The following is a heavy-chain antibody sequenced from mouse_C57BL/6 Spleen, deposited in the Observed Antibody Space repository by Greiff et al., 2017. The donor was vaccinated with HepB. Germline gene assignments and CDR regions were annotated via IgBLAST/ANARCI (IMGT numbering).Heavy chain of an antibody. CDR1: GYSFTGYY. CDR3: ARKGGYDYDGFAY. CDR2: INPSTGGT. Sequence: VQLQQSGPELVKPGASVKISCKASGYSFTGYYMNWVKQSPEKSLEWIGEINPSTGGTTYNQKFKAKATLTVDKSSSTAYMQRKSLTSEDSAVYYCARKGGYDYDGFAYWGQGTLVTVSA. D-gene: IGHD2-4*01. V-gene: IGHV1-42*01. J-gene: IGHJ3*01.